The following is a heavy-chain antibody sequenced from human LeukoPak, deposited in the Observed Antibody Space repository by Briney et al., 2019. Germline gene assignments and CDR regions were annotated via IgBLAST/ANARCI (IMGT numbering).Heavy chain of an antibody. CDR2: INWNGGST. CDR3: AKVATVTTYALADY. Sequence: PGGSLRLSCAASGFTFDDYGMSWVRQAPGKGLEWVSGINWNGGSTGYADSVKGRFTISRDNSKNTLYLQMNSLRAEDTAVYYCAKVATVTTYALADYWGQGTLVTVSS. CDR1: GFTFDDYG. D-gene: IGHD4-17*01. V-gene: IGHV3-20*04. J-gene: IGHJ4*02.